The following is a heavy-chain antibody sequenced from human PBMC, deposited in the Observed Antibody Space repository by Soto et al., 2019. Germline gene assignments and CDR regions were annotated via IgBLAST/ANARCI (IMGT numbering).Heavy chain of an antibody. D-gene: IGHD3-10*01. V-gene: IGHV3-7*01. CDR1: GFTFSSYW. CDR2: IKQDGSEK. Sequence: EVQLVESGGGLVQPGGSLRLSCAASGFTFSSYWMSWVRQAPGKGLEWVAIIKQDGSEKYYVDSVKGRFTISRDNAKNSLFLQVNSLRVEDTAVYYCARDETYYYTSGHVGGPGTLVTVSS. CDR3: ARDETYYYTSGHV. J-gene: IGHJ4*02.